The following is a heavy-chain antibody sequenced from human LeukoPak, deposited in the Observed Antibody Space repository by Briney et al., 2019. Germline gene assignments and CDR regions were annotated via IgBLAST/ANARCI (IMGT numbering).Heavy chain of an antibody. CDR1: GFTFRNAW. CDR3: TTDITGGYSYAIRSDY. Sequence: GGSQTLSCGAWGFTFRNAWMSGVRQARGKGREGVGRIKSRTDGGTTDYAAPVKGRFTTSRDDSKITLYLQMNSLKTEDTAVYYCTTDITGGYSYAIRSDYWGQGTLVTVSS. J-gene: IGHJ4*02. V-gene: IGHV3-15*01. D-gene: IGHD5-18*01. CDR2: IKSRTDGGTT.